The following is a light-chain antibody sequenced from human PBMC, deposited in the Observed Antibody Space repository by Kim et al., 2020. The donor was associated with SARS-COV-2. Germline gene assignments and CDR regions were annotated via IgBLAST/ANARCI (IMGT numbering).Light chain of an antibody. J-gene: IGKJ4*01. CDR2: DAS. CDR3: QQRGGWPPALT. V-gene: IGKV3-11*01. Sequence: PGEGANHSSWASHSVRISLAWYQQTPDQDPRLLIYDASIRATGIPDRFSGSGSVTDFTLTIGSLEPRDFAIYYCQQRGGWPPALTFGGGTKVDIK. CDR1: HSVRIS.